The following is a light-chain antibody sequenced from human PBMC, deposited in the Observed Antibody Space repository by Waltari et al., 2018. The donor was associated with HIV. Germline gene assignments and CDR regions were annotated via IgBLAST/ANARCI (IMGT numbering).Light chain of an antibody. V-gene: IGLV1-44*01. CDR1: RSNIGSND. CDR2: SNN. CDR3: AAWDESLNAWV. Sequence: QSVLPQPPSASGTPGPRVPISCSGSRSNIGSNDVNWYQQVPGTAPKFLMYSNNKRPSGVPDRFSGSKSGTSASLAISGLQSDDEADYYCAAWDESLNAWVFGGGTRLTVL. J-gene: IGLJ3*02.